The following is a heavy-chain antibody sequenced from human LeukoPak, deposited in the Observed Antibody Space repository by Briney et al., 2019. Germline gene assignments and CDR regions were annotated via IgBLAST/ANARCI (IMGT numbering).Heavy chain of an antibody. CDR1: GYTFTGYY. CDR3: AREWVSGYYYGMDV. D-gene: IGHD1-26*01. Sequence: ASVKVSCTASGYTFTGYYMHWVRQAPGQGLEWMGWINPNSGGTNYAQKFQGRVTMTRDTSTSTVYMELSSLRSEDTAVYYCAREWVSGYYYGMDVWGQGTTVTVSS. V-gene: IGHV1-2*02. CDR2: INPNSGGT. J-gene: IGHJ6*02.